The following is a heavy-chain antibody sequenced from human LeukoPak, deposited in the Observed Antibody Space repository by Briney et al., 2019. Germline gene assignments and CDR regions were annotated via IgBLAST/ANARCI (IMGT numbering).Heavy chain of an antibody. J-gene: IGHJ5*02. Sequence: QTGGSLRLSCAASGFTFSSYAMSWVRQAPGKGLEWVSAISGSGGSTYYADSVKGRFTISRDNSKNTLYLQMNSLRAEDTAVYYCAKRPKITIFGVAGNWFDPWGQGTLVTVSS. D-gene: IGHD3-3*01. CDR2: ISGSGGST. CDR1: GFTFSSYA. CDR3: AKRPKITIFGVAGNWFDP. V-gene: IGHV3-23*01.